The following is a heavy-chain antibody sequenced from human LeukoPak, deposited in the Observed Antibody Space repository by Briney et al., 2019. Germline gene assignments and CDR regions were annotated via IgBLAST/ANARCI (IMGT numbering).Heavy chain of an antibody. CDR1: GGSISCGDYY. CDR3: ARVHGPTGFDY. D-gene: IGHD4-17*01. V-gene: IGHV4-30-2*01. J-gene: IGHJ4*02. Sequence: SETLSLTCTVSGGSISCGDYYWSWIRQPPGKGLEWIGYIYHSGSTYYNPSLKSRVTISVDRSKNQFSLKLSSVTAADTAVYYCARVHGPTGFDYWGQGTLVTVSS. CDR2: IYHSGST.